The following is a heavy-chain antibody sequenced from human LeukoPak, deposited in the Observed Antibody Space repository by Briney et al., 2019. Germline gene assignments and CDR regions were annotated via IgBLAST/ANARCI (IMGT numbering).Heavy chain of an antibody. CDR1: GYTFINNW. J-gene: IGHJ3*02. CDR3: ARLTYYDFWSGYNYAFDI. D-gene: IGHD3-3*01. Sequence: ASVKVSCKASGYTFINNWMHWVRQAPGQGLEWIGLINPTGTRTGYAQKFQGRVTMTRDTSISTAYMELSRLRSDDTAVYYCARLTYYDFWSGYNYAFDIWGQGTMVTVSS. CDR2: INPTGTRT. V-gene: IGHV1-46*01.